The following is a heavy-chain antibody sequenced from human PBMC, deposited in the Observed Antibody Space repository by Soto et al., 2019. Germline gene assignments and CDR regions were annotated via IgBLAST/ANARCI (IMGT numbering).Heavy chain of an antibody. CDR2: ISSDGANK. CDR3: ARDANGDYAGTFDY. Sequence: VQLVESGGGVVQPGRSLRLSCASSGFAFSNHAMQWVRQAPGKGLEWVAVISSDGANKFFLDSVKGRFTISRDNSKDTLFLQMNSLGLEDTAVYYCARDANGDYAGTFDYWGQGTLVTVSS. CDR1: GFAFSNHA. D-gene: IGHD4-17*01. V-gene: IGHV3-30-3*01. J-gene: IGHJ4*02.